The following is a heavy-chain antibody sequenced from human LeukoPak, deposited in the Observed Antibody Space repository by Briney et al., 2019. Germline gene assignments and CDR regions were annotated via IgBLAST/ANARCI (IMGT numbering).Heavy chain of an antibody. Sequence: SETLSLTCAVYGGSFSGYYWSWIRQPPGKGLEWIGEINHSGSTNYNPSLKSRVTISVGTSKNQFSLKLSSVTAADTAVYYCARGVEILYYFDYWGQGTLVTVSS. D-gene: IGHD5-24*01. CDR1: GGSFSGYY. J-gene: IGHJ4*02. CDR3: ARGVEILYYFDY. CDR2: INHSGST. V-gene: IGHV4-34*01.